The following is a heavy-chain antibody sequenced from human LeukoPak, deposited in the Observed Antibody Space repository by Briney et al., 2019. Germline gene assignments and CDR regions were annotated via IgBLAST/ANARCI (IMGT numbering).Heavy chain of an antibody. D-gene: IGHD3-16*01. CDR2: IEPDGSRI. V-gene: IGHV3-74*01. Sequence: TGGSLRLSCAASGFTLSRYWMHWVRQVPGKGLVWVSRIEPDGSRITYADSLKGRFTMSRDNAKNTLYLQMNSLRAEDTAVYYCARDFAGGDDYWGQGTLSPSPQ. J-gene: IGHJ4*02. CDR3: ARDFAGGDDY. CDR1: GFTLSRYW.